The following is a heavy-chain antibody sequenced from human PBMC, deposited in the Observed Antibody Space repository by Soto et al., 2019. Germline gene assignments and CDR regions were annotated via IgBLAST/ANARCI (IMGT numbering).Heavy chain of an antibody. CDR3: AGGDYMDV. Sequence: PSETLSLTCTVSGGSISSSSYYWGWIRQPPGKGLEWIGSIYYSGSTYYNPSLKSRVTISVDTSKNQFSLRLSSVTATDTAVYYCAGGDYMDVWGKGTTVTVSS. V-gene: IGHV4-39*01. J-gene: IGHJ6*03. CDR1: GGSISSSSYY. CDR2: IYYSGST. D-gene: IGHD3-16*01.